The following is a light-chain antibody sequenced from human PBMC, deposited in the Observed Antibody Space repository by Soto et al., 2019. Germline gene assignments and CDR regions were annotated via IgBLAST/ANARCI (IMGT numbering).Light chain of an antibody. CDR3: LQYGSSPWT. CDR1: QSVSSSY. CDR2: GAS. J-gene: IGKJ1*01. Sequence: EIVLTQSPGTLSLSPGERATLSCRASQSVSSSYLAWYQQKPGQAPRPLIYGASSRAIGIPDRFSGSGSGTDFTLAISRLEPEDFAVYYCLQYGSSPWTFGQGTKVEIK. V-gene: IGKV3-20*01.